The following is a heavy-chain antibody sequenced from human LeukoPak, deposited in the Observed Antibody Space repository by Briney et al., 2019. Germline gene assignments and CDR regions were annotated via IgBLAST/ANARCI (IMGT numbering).Heavy chain of an antibody. V-gene: IGHV3-21*04. D-gene: IGHD3-16*01. CDR2: ISSSSSYI. CDR1: GFTFSIYS. Sequence: GGSLRLSCAASGFTFSIYSMTWVRQAPGKGLEWVSSISSSSSYIYYADSVKGRFTISRDNAKNSLYLQMNSLRAEDTAVYYCAKASWVTGWGIDYWGQGTLVTVSS. J-gene: IGHJ4*02. CDR3: AKASWVTGWGIDY.